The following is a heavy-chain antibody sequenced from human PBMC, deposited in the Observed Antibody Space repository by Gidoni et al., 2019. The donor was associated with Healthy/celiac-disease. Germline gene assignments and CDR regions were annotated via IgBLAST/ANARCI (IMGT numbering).Heavy chain of an antibody. CDR2: ISWNSGSI. CDR3: AKDPYSSSWYGPTDY. D-gene: IGHD6-13*01. J-gene: IGHJ4*02. Sequence: EVQLVESGGGLVQPGRSLRLSCAASGFTFDDYAMHWVRQAPGKGLEWVSGISWNSGSIGYADSVKGRFTISRDNAKNSLYLQMNSLRAEDTALYYCAKDPYSSSWYGPTDYWGQGTLVTVSS. V-gene: IGHV3-9*01. CDR1: GFTFDDYA.